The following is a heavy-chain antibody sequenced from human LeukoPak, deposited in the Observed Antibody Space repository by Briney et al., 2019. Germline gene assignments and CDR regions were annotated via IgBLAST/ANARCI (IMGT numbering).Heavy chain of an antibody. J-gene: IGHJ5*02. CDR2: IYYSGST. Sequence: SETLSLTCTVSGGSISSSSYYWGWIRQPPGKGLEWIGSIYYSGSTYYNPSLKSRVTISVDTSKNQFSLKLSSVTAADTAVYYCARRLTMENWFDPWGRGTLVTVSS. D-gene: IGHD3-3*01. CDR3: ARRLTMENWFDP. CDR1: GGSISSSSYY. V-gene: IGHV4-39*01.